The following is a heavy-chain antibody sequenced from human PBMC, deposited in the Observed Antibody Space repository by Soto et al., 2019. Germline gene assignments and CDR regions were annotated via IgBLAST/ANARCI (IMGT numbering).Heavy chain of an antibody. D-gene: IGHD3-16*01. CDR2: MSYVGSKK. CDR1: GFSFSSYD. J-gene: IGHJ6*03. V-gene: IGHV3-30*18. Sequence: QVQLVESGGGVVQPGRSLRLSCVGSGFSFSSYDMNWVRQAPGTGLEWVALMSYVGSKKYYGDSVRGRVTISRDNSKNTLYLPMDHLRPEDTAIYYCAKDLKPGSRWSLGGVEHCMDVWGRGTMVSVSS. CDR3: AKDLKPGSRWSLGGVEHCMDV.